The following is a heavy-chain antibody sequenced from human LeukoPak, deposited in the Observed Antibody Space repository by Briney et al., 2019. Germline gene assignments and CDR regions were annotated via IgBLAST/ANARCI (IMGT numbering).Heavy chain of an antibody. J-gene: IGHJ6*03. V-gene: IGHV1-2*02. CDR2: INPNSGGT. D-gene: IGHD1-7*01. Sequence: ASVKVSCKASGYTFTGYYMHWVRQAPGQRLEWMGWINPNSGGTNYAQKFQGRVTMTRDTSISTAYMELSRLRSDDTAVYYCARGLELRLGYYYMDVWGKGTTVTVSS. CDR1: GYTFTGYY. CDR3: ARGLELRLGYYYMDV.